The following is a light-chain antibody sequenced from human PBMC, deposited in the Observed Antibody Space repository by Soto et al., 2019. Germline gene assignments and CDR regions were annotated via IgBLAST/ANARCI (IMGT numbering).Light chain of an antibody. CDR2: DAS. Sequence: VLTESPSTLASSPGERAILSCRASQSVSSYLAWYQQKPGQAPRLLIYDASNRATGSPARFSGSGSGTDFTLTISSLEPEDFAVYYCQQRSNWPPWTFGQGTKVDIK. CDR3: QQRSNWPPWT. CDR1: QSVSSY. J-gene: IGKJ1*01. V-gene: IGKV3-11*01.